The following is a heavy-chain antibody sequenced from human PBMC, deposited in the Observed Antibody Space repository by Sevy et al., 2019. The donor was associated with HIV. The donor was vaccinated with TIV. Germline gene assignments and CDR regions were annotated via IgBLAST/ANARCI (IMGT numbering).Heavy chain of an antibody. CDR1: GGTFSSYA. J-gene: IGHJ4*02. CDR2: IIPIFGTA. V-gene: IGHV1-69*13. D-gene: IGHD2-15*01. CDR3: ARGYCSGGSCYRYLFNFDY. Sequence: ASVKVSCKASGGTFSSYAISWVRQAPGQGLEWMGGIIPIFGTANYAQEFQGRVTITADESTSTAYMELSSLRSEDTAVYYCARGYCSGGSCYRYLFNFDYWGQGTLVTVSS.